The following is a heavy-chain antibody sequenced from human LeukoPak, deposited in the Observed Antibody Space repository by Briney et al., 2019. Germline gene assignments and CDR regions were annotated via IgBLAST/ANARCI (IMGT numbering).Heavy chain of an antibody. D-gene: IGHD3-3*01. Sequence: SETLSLTCAVYGGSFSGYYWSWIRQPPGKGLEWIGEINDSGSTNYNPSLKSRVTISVDTSKNQFSLKLSSVTAADTAVYYCARARPYYDFWSGPSNWFDPWGQGTLVTVSS. V-gene: IGHV4-34*01. J-gene: IGHJ5*02. CDR2: INDSGST. CDR3: ARARPYYDFWSGPSNWFDP. CDR1: GGSFSGYY.